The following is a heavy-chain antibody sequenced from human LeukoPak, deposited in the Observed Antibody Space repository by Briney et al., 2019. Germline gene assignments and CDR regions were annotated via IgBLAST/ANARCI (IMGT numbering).Heavy chain of an antibody. CDR2: IYYSGST. Sequence: GSLRLSCAASGFTLSDYYVSWIRQPPGKGLEWIGSIYYSGSTYYNPSLKSRVTISVDTSKNQFSLKLSSVTAADTAVYYCARDRFGNYYYYMDVWGKGTTVTVSS. CDR3: ARDRFGNYYYYMDV. D-gene: IGHD3-16*01. J-gene: IGHJ6*03. CDR1: GFTLSDYY. V-gene: IGHV4-38-2*02.